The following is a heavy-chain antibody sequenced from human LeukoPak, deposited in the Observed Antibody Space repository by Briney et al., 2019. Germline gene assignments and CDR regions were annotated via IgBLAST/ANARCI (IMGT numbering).Heavy chain of an antibody. CDR2: IYTSGST. CDR3: ARWTQEDGFDY. Sequence: SETLSLTCSVSGGSISSSSYYWSWIRQPAGTGLEWIGRIYTSGSTNYNPSLKSRVTMSVDTSKNQFSLKLSSVTAADTAVYYCARWTQEDGFDYWGQGTLVTVSS. J-gene: IGHJ4*02. V-gene: IGHV4-61*02. D-gene: IGHD3/OR15-3a*01. CDR1: GGSISSSSYY.